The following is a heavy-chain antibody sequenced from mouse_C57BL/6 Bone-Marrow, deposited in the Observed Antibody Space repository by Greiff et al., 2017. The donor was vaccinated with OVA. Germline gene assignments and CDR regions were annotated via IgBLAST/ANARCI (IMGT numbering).Heavy chain of an antibody. CDR1: GYTFTSYW. Sequence: QVQLQQPGAELVMPGASVKLSCKASGYTFTSYWMHWVKQRPGQGLEWIGEIDPSDSYTNYNQKFKGKSTLTVDKSSSTAYMQLSSLTSEDSAVYYCERERLRDWYFDVWGTGTTVTVSS. D-gene: IGHD2-4*01. V-gene: IGHV1-69*01. CDR2: IDPSDSYT. J-gene: IGHJ1*03. CDR3: ERERLRDWYFDV.